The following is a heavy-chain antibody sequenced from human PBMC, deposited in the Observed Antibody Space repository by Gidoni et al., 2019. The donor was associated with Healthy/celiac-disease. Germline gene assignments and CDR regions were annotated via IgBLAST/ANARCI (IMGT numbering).Heavy chain of an antibody. Sequence: EVQLVQSGAEVKKPGESLKISCTGSGYSFTSYWIGWVRQRPGKGLEWMGMLYPGVSDTRYSPSFQGQVTISADKSISTAYLQWSSLKASDTAMYYCASAANWNLEWEVYWGQGTLVTVSS. D-gene: IGHD1-7*01. CDR2: LYPGVSDT. CDR3: ASAANWNLEWEVY. J-gene: IGHJ4*02. CDR1: GYSFTSYW. V-gene: IGHV5-51*01.